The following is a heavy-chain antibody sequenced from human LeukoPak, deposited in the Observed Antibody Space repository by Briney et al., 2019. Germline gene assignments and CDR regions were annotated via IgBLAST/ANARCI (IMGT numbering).Heavy chain of an antibody. Sequence: ASVKVSCKASGYTFTTYGIYWVRRAPGQGLEWMGWINTDTGNPTYAQGFTGRFVFSLDTSVNTAYLQISSLKAEDTAVYYCARGIGIGVVLMVHGNMDVWGKGTTVTVSS. CDR1: GYTFTTYG. CDR2: INTDTGNP. D-gene: IGHD2-8*01. V-gene: IGHV7-4-1*02. CDR3: ARGIGIGVVLMVHGNMDV. J-gene: IGHJ6*03.